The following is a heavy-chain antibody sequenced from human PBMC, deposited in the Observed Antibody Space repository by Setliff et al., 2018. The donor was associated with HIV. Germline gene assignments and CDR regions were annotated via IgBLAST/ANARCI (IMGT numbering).Heavy chain of an antibody. V-gene: IGHV4-59*11. D-gene: IGHD5-12*01. Sequence: KTSETLSLTCTVSGGSISSHYWSWIRLPPGKGLEWIGDIYHSGFTIYNPSLKSRVTLSLDTSKNQFSLKLTSVTAADTAVYFCARGVIDNAYDYLEIFYYNYMDVWGKGTTVTVSS. CDR2: IYHSGFT. CDR1: GGSISSHY. CDR3: ARGVIDNAYDYLEIFYYNYMDV. J-gene: IGHJ6*03.